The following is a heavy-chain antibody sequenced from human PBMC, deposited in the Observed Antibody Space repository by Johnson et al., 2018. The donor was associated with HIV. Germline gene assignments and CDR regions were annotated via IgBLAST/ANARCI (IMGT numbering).Heavy chain of an antibody. V-gene: IGHV3-11*01. CDR1: GFVFSDYY. D-gene: IGHD3-16*01. Sequence: QVQVVESGGGLVKPGGSLRLSCAASGFVFSDYYMTWIRQAPGKGLEWVSYISTGGTTIYYADSVKGRFTISRDNTKNSLYLQMNSLRAEDTAVYYCAKDGAAPDAFDIWGQGTMVTVSS. CDR2: ISTGGTTI. J-gene: IGHJ3*02. CDR3: AKDGAAPDAFDI.